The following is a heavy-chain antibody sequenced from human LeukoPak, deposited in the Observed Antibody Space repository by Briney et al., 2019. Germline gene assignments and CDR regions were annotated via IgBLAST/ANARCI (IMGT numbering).Heavy chain of an antibody. D-gene: IGHD3-3*01. CDR1: GGSISSSSYY. Sequence: SETLSLTCTVSGGSISSSSYYWGWIRQPPGKGLEWIGRIYTSGCTNYNPSLKSRVTMSLDASRNQFSLRLTSVTAADTAVYFCARDEGVLRFLEYWGQGIQVTVSS. V-gene: IGHV4-39*07. CDR3: ARDEGVLRFLEY. CDR2: IYTSGCT. J-gene: IGHJ4*02.